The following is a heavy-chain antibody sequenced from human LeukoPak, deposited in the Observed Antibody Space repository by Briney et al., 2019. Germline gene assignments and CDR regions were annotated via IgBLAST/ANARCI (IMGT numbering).Heavy chain of an antibody. CDR1: EFTFSSHG. V-gene: IGHV3-30*03. D-gene: IGHD2-21*02. CDR2: ISYDGSNK. Sequence: PGGSLRLSCAASEFTFSSHGMHWVRQAPGKGLEWVAVISYDGSNKYYADSVKGRFTISRDNAKNSLYLQMNSLRAEDTAVYYCARDRNIVVVTNDAFDIWGQGTMVTVSS. J-gene: IGHJ3*02. CDR3: ARDRNIVVVTNDAFDI.